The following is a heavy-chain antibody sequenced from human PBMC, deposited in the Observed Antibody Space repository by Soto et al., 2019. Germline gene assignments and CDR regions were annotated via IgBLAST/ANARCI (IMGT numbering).Heavy chain of an antibody. Sequence: SETLSLTCTVSGGSISSSSYYWGWIRQPPGKGLEWIGSIYYSGSTYYNPSLKSRVTISVDTSKNQFSLKLSSVTAADTAVYYCARRVTVTTSGNYYGMDVWGQGTTVTVSS. V-gene: IGHV4-39*01. CDR2: IYYSGST. CDR3: ARRVTVTTSGNYYGMDV. J-gene: IGHJ6*02. D-gene: IGHD4-17*01. CDR1: GGSISSSSYY.